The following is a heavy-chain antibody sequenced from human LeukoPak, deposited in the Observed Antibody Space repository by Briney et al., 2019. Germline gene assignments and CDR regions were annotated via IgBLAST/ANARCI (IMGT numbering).Heavy chain of an antibody. CDR3: ARGGWRYCSSTSCYNRADNWFDP. D-gene: IGHD2-2*02. Sequence: PGGSLRLSCAASGFTFSDYYMSWIRQAPGKGLEWIGEINHSGSTNYNPSLKSRVTISVDTSKNQFSLKLSSVTAADTAVYYCARGGWRYCSSTSCYNRADNWFDPWGQGTLVTVSS. CDR2: INHSGST. CDR1: GFTFSDYY. V-gene: IGHV4-34*01. J-gene: IGHJ5*02.